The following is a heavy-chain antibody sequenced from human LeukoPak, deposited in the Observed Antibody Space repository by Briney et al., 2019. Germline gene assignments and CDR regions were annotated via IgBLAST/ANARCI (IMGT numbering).Heavy chain of an antibody. CDR3: ASQLLQYYFDY. CDR2: ISYDGSNK. CDR1: GFTFSSYG. Sequence: GGSLRLSCAASGFTFSSYGMHWVRQAPGKGLEWVAIISYDGSNKYYADSVRGRFTISRDNSKNTLYLQMNSLRAEDTAVYYCASQLLQYYFDYWGQGTLVTVSS. D-gene: IGHD2-2*01. J-gene: IGHJ4*02. V-gene: IGHV3-30*03.